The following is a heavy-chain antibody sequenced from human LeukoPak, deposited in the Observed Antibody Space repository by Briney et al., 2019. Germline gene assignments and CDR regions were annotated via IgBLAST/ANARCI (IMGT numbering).Heavy chain of an antibody. CDR3: ARRGYSYGPGYYYYYMDV. CDR1: GGSLSSYY. CDR2: IYYSGST. V-gene: IGHV4-59*01. J-gene: IGHJ6*03. D-gene: IGHD5-18*01. Sequence: SETLSLTCTVSGGSLSSYYWSWIRQPPGKGLEWIGYIYYSGSTNYNPSLKSRVTISVDTSKNQFSLQLSPVTAADTAVYYCARRGYSYGPGYYYYYMDVWGKGTTVTVSS.